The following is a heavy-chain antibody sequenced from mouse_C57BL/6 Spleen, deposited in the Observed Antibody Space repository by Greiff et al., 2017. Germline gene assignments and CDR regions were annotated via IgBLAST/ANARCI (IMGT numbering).Heavy chain of an antibody. Sequence: VKLQQPGAELVMPGASVKLSCKASGYTFTSYWMHWVKQRPGQGLEWIGEIDPSDSYTNYNQKFKGKSTLTVDKSSSTAYMQLSSLTSEDSAVYYCARGELITTVVDAMDYWGQGTSVTVSS. CDR2: IDPSDSYT. J-gene: IGHJ4*01. D-gene: IGHD1-1*01. CDR3: ARGELITTVVDAMDY. V-gene: IGHV1-69*01. CDR1: GYTFTSYW.